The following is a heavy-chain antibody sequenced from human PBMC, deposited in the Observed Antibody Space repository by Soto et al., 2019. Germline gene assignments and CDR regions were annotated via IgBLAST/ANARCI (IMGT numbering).Heavy chain of an antibody. V-gene: IGHV3-30*18. CDR3: AKGLGVLRFLEWPDV. CDR1: GFTFSSYG. J-gene: IGHJ6*04. D-gene: IGHD3-3*01. CDR2: ISYDGSNK. Sequence: GGSLRLSCAASGFTFSSYGMHWVRQAPGKGLEWVAVISYDGSNKYYADSVKGRFTISRDNSKNTLYLQMNSLRAEDTAVYYCAKGLGVLRFLEWPDVWGKGTTVTVSS.